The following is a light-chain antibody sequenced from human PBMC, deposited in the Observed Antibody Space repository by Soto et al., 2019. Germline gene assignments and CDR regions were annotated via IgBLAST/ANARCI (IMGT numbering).Light chain of an antibody. J-gene: IGKJ1*01. CDR3: HQATSGLRT. CDR2: GAS. CDR1: QTVATN. Sequence: IVMTQSPATLSMSPGDRATLSCRASQTVATNVAWYQQKPCQAPRLLIYGASIRATGVPARFSGSGSGTEFTLTIDSLQSEDFAVFYCHQATSGLRTFGRGTRVEV. V-gene: IGKV3-15*01.